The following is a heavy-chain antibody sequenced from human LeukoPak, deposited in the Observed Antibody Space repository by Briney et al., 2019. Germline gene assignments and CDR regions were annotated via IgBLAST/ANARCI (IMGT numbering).Heavy chain of an antibody. CDR3: ARYGLVEFRNAFQY. Sequence: SETLSLTCSVSGASMTTTNFWWTWIRQSPGRGLEWIGYIHDRGSDKYNPALESRATLSEDTSKNQFSLKLNSVTAADTAVYYCARYGLVEFRNAFQYWGQGILVSVSS. CDR1: GASMTTTNFW. V-gene: IGHV4-61*01. J-gene: IGHJ1*01. D-gene: IGHD6-6*01. CDR2: IHDRGSD.